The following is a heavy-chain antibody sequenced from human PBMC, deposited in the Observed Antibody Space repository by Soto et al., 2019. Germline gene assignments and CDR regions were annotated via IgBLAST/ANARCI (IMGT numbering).Heavy chain of an antibody. Sequence: GGSLRLSCAASGFMFSAYWMSWVRQAPGRGLEWVANIHGDGGKIYYVDSVKGRFTISRDNAKRSLYLQMNSLRAEDTAVYYCARDFYGGYTYGPGDYWGQGALVTVSS. CDR1: GFMFSAYW. CDR3: ARDFYGGYTYGPGDY. V-gene: IGHV3-7*01. D-gene: IGHD5-18*01. J-gene: IGHJ4*02. CDR2: IHGDGGKI.